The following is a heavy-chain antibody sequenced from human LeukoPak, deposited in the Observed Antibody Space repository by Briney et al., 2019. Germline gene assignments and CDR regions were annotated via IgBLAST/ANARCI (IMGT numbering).Heavy chain of an antibody. Sequence: SETLSLTCTVSGYSISSGYYWGWIRQPPGKGLEWIGSIYHSGSTYYNPSLKSRVTISVDTSKNQSSLKLSSVTAADTAVYYCARVVVAATDWFDPWGQGTLVTVSS. CDR3: ARVVVAATDWFDP. CDR2: IYHSGST. J-gene: IGHJ5*02. V-gene: IGHV4-38-2*02. CDR1: GYSISSGYY. D-gene: IGHD2-15*01.